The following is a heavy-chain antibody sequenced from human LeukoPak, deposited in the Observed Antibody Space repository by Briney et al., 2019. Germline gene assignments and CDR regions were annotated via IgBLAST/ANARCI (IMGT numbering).Heavy chain of an antibody. CDR2: INHSGST. CDR3: ARGRVDIVATQATNYYYYYYMDV. V-gene: IGHV4-34*01. CDR1: GGSFSAYY. Sequence: SETLSLTCAVYGGSFSAYYWTWIRQPPGKGLEWIGEINHSGSTNYNPSLKSRVTISVDTSKSQFSLKLSSVTAADTAVYYCARGRVDIVATQATNYYYYYYMDVWGKGTTVTVSS. J-gene: IGHJ6*03. D-gene: IGHD5-12*01.